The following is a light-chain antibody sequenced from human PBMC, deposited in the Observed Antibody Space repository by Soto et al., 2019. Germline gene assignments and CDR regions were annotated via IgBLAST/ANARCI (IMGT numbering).Light chain of an antibody. V-gene: IGLV1-44*01. Sequence: QSVLTQPPSASGTPGQGVAISCSGSSSNMGSNTVNWYQHLPGTAPKVLIYNDNQRPSGVPDRFFGSKSGTSASLAITGLQSEDEADYYCAAWDGSLNHILFGGGTKVTVL. J-gene: IGLJ2*01. CDR1: SSNMGSNT. CDR2: NDN. CDR3: AAWDGSLNHIL.